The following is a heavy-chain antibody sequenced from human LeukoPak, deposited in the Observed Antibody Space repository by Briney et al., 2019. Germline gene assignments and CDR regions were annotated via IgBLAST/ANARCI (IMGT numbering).Heavy chain of an antibody. CDR2: IIPIFGTA. Sequence: ASVKVSCKASGGTFSSYAISWVRQAPGQGLEWMGGIIPIFGTANYAQEFQGRVTITADESTSTAYMELSSLRSEDTAVYYCARAGVGYYGSGSYYNCAYWGQGTLVTVSS. J-gene: IGHJ4*02. CDR3: ARAGVGYYGSGSYYNCAY. D-gene: IGHD3-10*01. V-gene: IGHV1-69*13. CDR1: GGTFSSYA.